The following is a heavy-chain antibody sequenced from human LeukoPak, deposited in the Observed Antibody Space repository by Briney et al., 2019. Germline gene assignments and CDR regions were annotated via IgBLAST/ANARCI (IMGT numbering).Heavy chain of an antibody. J-gene: IGHJ5*02. D-gene: IGHD3-10*01. V-gene: IGHV3-30*18. CDR1: GFTFSNYF. CDR3: AKDHTSYGSGSYNWFDP. CDR2: ISYDGSNK. Sequence: GGSLRLSCAASGFTFSNYFMHWVRQAPGKGLEWVAVISYDGSNKYYGDSVKGRFTISRDNSKNTLYLQMNSLTAEDTAVFYCAKDHTSYGSGSYNWFDPWGQGTLVTVSS.